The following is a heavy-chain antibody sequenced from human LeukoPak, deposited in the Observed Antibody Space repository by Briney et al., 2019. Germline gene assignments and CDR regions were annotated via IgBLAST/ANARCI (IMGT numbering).Heavy chain of an antibody. V-gene: IGHV4-4*07. CDR1: GDSMSSYY. CDR3: ATYWQQLAFDY. CDR2: IYTSGST. Sequence: PSGTLSLTCTVSGDSMSSYYWSWIRQPAGKGLEWIGRIYTSGSTNYNPSLMSRFTMSVDTPKKQFALKLRSLTAGDTAVYYCATYWQQLAFDYWGQGTLVTVSS. D-gene: IGHD6-13*01. J-gene: IGHJ4*02.